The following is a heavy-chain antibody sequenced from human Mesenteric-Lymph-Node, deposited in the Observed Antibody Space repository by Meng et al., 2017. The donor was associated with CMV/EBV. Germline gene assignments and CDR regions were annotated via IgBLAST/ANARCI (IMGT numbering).Heavy chain of an antibody. V-gene: IGHV3-11*04. D-gene: IGHD3-22*01. CDR2: ISSSGSTI. CDR3: ARGTRYYYDSSGPASG. CDR1: GFTFSDYY. Sequence: SGFTFSDYYMSWIRQAPGKGLEWVSYISSSGSTIYYADSVKGRFTISRDNAKNSLYLQMNSLRAEDTAVYYCARGTRYYYDSSGPASGGGQGTLVTVSS. J-gene: IGHJ4*02.